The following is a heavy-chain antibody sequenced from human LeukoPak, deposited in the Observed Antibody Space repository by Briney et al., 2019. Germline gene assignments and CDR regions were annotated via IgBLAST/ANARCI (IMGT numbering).Heavy chain of an antibody. CDR3: ARPNYYYYYMDV. V-gene: IGHV4-39*01. CDR2: IYYSGST. Sequence: SETLSLTCTVSGGSISSGGYYWGWIRQPPGKGLEWIGNIYYSGSTYYNPSLKSRVTISVDTSKNQFHLKLSSVTAADTAVYYCARPNYYYYYMDVWGKGTTVTVSS. CDR1: GGSISSGGYY. J-gene: IGHJ6*03.